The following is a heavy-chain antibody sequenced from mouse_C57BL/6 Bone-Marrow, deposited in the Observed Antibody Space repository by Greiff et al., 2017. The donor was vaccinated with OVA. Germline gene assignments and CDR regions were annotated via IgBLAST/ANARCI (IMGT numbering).Heavy chain of an antibody. Sequence: QVHVKQSGAELVRPGASVTLSCKASGYTFTDYEMHWVKQTPVHGLEWIGAIDPETGGTAYNQKFKGKAILTADKSSSTAYMELRSLTSEDSAVYYCYDYDRAYWGQGTLVTVSA. J-gene: IGHJ3*01. V-gene: IGHV1-15*01. D-gene: IGHD2-4*01. CDR1: GYTFTDYE. CDR3: YDYDRAY. CDR2: IDPETGGT.